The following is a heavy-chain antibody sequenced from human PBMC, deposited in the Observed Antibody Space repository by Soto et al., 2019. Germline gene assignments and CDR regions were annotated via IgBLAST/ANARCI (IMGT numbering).Heavy chain of an antibody. CDR1: GFTFSSYG. V-gene: IGHV3-33*01. CDR2: IWYDGSNK. D-gene: IGHD3-22*01. Sequence: GSLRLSCAASGFTFSSYGMHWVRQAPGKGLEWGAVIWYDGSNKYYADSVKGRFTISRENSKNTLYLQMNSLRAEDTAVYYCARDGRRSYYDSSGHDAFDIWGQGTMVTVSS. J-gene: IGHJ3*02. CDR3: ARDGRRSYYDSSGHDAFDI.